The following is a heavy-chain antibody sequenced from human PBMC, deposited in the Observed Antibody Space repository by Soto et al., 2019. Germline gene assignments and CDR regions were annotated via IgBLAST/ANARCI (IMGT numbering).Heavy chain of an antibody. V-gene: IGHV4-34*01. D-gene: IGHD2-15*01. J-gene: IGHJ6*02. CDR1: GGSFSGYY. CDR2: INHSGST. Sequence: SETLSLTCAVYGGSFSGYYWSWIRQPPGKGLEWIGEINHSGSTNYNPSLKSRVTISVDTSKNQFSLKLSSVTAADTAVYYCARGPLLGAYYYYYYGMGVWGQGTTVTVS. CDR3: ARGPLLGAYYYYYYGMGV.